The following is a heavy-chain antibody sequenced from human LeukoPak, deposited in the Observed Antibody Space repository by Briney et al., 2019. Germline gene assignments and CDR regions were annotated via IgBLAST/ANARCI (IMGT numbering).Heavy chain of an antibody. J-gene: IGHJ6*02. CDR1: GYTFTGYD. CDR3: ARAPPYSSSWNYYYYGMDV. V-gene: IGHV1-8*01. Sequence: ASVKVSCKASGYTFTGYDINWVRQATGQGLEWMGWMNPNSGNTGYAQKFQGRVTMTRNTSISTAYMELSSLRSEDTAVYYCARAPPYSSSWNYYYYGMDVWGQGTTVTVSS. CDR2: MNPNSGNT. D-gene: IGHD6-13*01.